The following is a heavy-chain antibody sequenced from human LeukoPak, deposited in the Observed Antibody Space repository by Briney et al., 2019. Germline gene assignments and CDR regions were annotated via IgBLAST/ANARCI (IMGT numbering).Heavy chain of an antibody. CDR2: IYPGDSDT. D-gene: IGHD6-13*01. CDR1: GYSFTTYW. V-gene: IGHV5-51*01. J-gene: IGHJ3*02. Sequence: GESLKISCKASGYSFTTYWIGWVRQVPGKGLEWMGIIYPGDSDTRYSPSFQGQVTISADKSISTAYLQWSSLKASDTAMYYCARPLAAAAFDIWGQGKMVTVSS. CDR3: ARPLAAAAFDI.